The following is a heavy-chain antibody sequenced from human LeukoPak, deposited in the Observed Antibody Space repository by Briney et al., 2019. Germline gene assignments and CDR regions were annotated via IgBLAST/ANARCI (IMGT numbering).Heavy chain of an antibody. Sequence: GESLKISCKGSVYSFSNYWIGWVRQMPGKGLEWMGIIYPGDSDVRYSPSFQGQVTISADKSISTAYLQWSSLQASDTAMYYCARQGYNSTWDRYLAYWGQGTQVTVSS. V-gene: IGHV5-51*01. J-gene: IGHJ4*02. CDR2: IYPGDSDV. CDR3: ARQGYNSTWDRYLAY. CDR1: VYSFSNYW. D-gene: IGHD6-13*01.